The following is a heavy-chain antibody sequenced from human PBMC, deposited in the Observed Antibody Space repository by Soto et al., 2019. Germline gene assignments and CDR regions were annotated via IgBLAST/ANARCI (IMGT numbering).Heavy chain of an antibody. CDR2: IYSGGST. D-gene: IGHD3-16*01. V-gene: IGHV3-66*01. CDR1: GFTVSSNY. J-gene: IGHJ4*02. Sequence: GGSLRLSCAASGFTVSSNYMSWVRQAPGKGLEWVSVIYSGGSTYYADSVKGRFTISRDNSKNTLYLQMNSLRAEDTAVYYCARVRWGESLVLDYWGQGTLVTVSS. CDR3: ARVRWGESLVLDY.